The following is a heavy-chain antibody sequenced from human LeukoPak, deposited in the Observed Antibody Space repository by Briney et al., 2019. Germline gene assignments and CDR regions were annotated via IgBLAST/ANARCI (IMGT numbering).Heavy chain of an antibody. CDR2: IYYSGST. CDR1: GGSISSSSYY. Sequence: PSETLSLTCTVSGGSISSSSYYWGWIRQPPGKGLEWIGSIYYSGSTYYNPSLKSRVTISVDTSKNQFSLKLSSVTAADTAVYYCARPEMITFGGVIVGAFDIWGQGTMVTVSS. D-gene: IGHD3-16*02. J-gene: IGHJ3*02. V-gene: IGHV4-39*01. CDR3: ARPEMITFGGVIVGAFDI.